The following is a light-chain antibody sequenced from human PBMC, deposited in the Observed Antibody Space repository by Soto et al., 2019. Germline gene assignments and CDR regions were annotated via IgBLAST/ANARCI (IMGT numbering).Light chain of an antibody. CDR3: LQYSTWPPLYT. V-gene: IGKV3-15*01. Sequence: EIVMTQSPATLSVSLGERVTLSCRASQSVSSYLAWYQQKPGQAPRLLISDASTRATDIPDRFSGSGSGTDFPLTISSLQPTDLAVYYCLQYSTWPPLYTFGQGTKLEIK. J-gene: IGKJ2*01. CDR2: DAS. CDR1: QSVSSY.